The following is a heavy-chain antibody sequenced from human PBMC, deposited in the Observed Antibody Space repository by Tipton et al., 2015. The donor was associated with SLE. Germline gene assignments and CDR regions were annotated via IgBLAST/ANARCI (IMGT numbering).Heavy chain of an antibody. CDR3: GRDQGGR. D-gene: IGHD1-26*01. J-gene: IGHJ4*02. CDR2: IYTSGNT. V-gene: IGHV4-61*02. CDR1: GGSISSGNYY. Sequence: TLSLTCTVSGGSISSGNYYWTWIRQPAGKGLEWIGRIYTSGNTNYNPSLKSLVTISVDTSKNKVSLNLSPVTAADTAVYYCGRDQGGRWGQGTLVTVSS.